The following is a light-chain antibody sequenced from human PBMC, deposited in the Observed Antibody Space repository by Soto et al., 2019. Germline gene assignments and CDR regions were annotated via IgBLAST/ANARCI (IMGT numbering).Light chain of an antibody. Sequence: IQMTQSPSSLSASVGDRVTITCRASQSISSYLNWYQQKPGKAPKLLIYAASSLQSGVPSRFSGSGSGTDFTLTISSLQPEDFATYYCQQSYSTPQYTFGQGTKVDIK. J-gene: IGKJ2*01. CDR1: QSISSY. V-gene: IGKV1-39*01. CDR3: QQSYSTPQYT. CDR2: AAS.